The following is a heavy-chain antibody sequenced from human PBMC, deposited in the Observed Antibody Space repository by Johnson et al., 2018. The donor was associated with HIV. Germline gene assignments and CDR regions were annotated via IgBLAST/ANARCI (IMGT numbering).Heavy chain of an antibody. CDR1: GFTFSSYG. D-gene: IGHD6-6*01. J-gene: IGHJ3*02. CDR3: ARDRAPVYSSSSSPFDAFDI. CDR2: IHYEGRNK. Sequence: VQLVESGGGVVQPGGSLRLSCAASGFTFSSYGMHWVRQAPGKGLEWVAFIHYEGRNKFYADSVKGRFTISSDNSKNTLYLQMNSLRADDTAVYYCARDRAPVYSSSSSPFDAFDIWGQGTMVTVSS. V-gene: IGHV3-30*02.